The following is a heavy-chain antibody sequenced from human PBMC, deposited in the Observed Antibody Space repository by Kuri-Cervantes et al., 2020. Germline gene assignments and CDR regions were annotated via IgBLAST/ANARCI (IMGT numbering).Heavy chain of an antibody. V-gene: IGHV3-30*02. Sequence: GESLKISCAASGFTFSSYAMHWVRQAPGKGLEWVAFIRYDGSNKYYADSVKGRFTISRDNAKNSLYLQMNSLRAEDTALYYCAKARGGFGELGWYFDLWGRGTLVTVSS. CDR2: IRYDGSNK. CDR3: AKARGGFGELGWYFDL. D-gene: IGHD3-10*01. CDR1: GFTFSSYA. J-gene: IGHJ2*01.